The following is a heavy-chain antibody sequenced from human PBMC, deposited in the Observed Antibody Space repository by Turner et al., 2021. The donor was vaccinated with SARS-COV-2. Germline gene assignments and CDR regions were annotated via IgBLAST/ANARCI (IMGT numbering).Heavy chain of an antibody. Sequence: QVQLVESGGGVVQPGRSLRLSCAASGFTFSSYGMHWVRQAPGKGLEWLAVIWYDGSNKYYADPVKGRFTISRDNSKNTQYLQMNSLRAEDTAVYYCARDGAFGATGLDYWGQGTLVTVSS. D-gene: IGHD3-16*01. J-gene: IGHJ4*02. CDR2: IWYDGSNK. CDR1: GFTFSSYG. CDR3: ARDGAFGATGLDY. V-gene: IGHV3-33*01.